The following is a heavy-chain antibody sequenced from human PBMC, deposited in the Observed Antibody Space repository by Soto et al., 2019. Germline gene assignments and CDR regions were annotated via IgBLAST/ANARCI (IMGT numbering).Heavy chain of an antibody. Sequence: SETLSLTCTVSGGSISSSSYYWGWIRQPPGKGLEWIGSIYYSGSTYYNPSLKSRVTISVDTSKNQFSLKLSSVTAADTAVYYCARLWVESSSWYGDYYYMDVWGKGTTVTVSS. V-gene: IGHV4-39*01. CDR2: IYYSGST. CDR1: GGSISSSSYY. CDR3: ARLWVESSSWYGDYYYMDV. D-gene: IGHD6-13*01. J-gene: IGHJ6*03.